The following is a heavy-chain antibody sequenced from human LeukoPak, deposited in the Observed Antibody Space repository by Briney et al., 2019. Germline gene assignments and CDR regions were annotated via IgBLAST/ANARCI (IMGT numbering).Heavy chain of an antibody. Sequence: SVKVSCKTSGFTFTSSAMQWVRQARGQRLEWIGWIVVDSGNTKYAQKFQERVAITRDTSTSTAYMELSSLRSEDTAVYYCARDKYSSGSCDYWGQGTLVTVSS. CDR2: IVVDSGNT. CDR3: ARDKYSSGSCDY. J-gene: IGHJ4*02. D-gene: IGHD6-19*01. V-gene: IGHV1-58*02. CDR1: GFTFTSSA.